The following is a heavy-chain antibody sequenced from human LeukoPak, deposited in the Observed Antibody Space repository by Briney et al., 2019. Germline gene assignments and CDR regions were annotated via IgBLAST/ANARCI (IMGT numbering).Heavy chain of an antibody. J-gene: IGHJ3*02. CDR2: IYYSGST. V-gene: IGHV4-38-2*02. D-gene: IGHD3-10*02. CDR1: GYSISSGYY. CDR3: ARQKYYYVPPDAFDI. Sequence: SETLSLTCTVSGYSISSGYYWGWIRQPPGKGLEWIGSIYYSGSTYYNPSLKSRVTISVDTSKNQFSLKLSSVTAADTAVYYCARQKYYYVPPDAFDIWGQGTMVTVSS.